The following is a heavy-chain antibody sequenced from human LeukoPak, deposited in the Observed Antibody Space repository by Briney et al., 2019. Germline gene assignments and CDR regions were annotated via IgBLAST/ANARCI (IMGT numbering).Heavy chain of an antibody. CDR3: ARDRLSLVRAIDY. CDR1: GFTFSSYG. D-gene: IGHD3-10*01. CDR2: ISYDGSNK. V-gene: IGHV3-30*03. Sequence: PGGSLRLSCAASGFTFSSYGMHWVRQAPGKGLEWVAVISYDGSNKYYADSVKGRFTISRDNAKNSLYLQMNSLRAEDTAVYYCARDRLSLVRAIDYWGQGTLVTVSS. J-gene: IGHJ4*02.